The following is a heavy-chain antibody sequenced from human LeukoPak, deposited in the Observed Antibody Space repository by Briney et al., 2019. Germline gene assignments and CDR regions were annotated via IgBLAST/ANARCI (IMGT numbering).Heavy chain of an antibody. Sequence: SETLSLTCAVSGYSISSGYYWGWIRQPPGKGLEWIRSIYHSGSTYYNPSLKSRVTISVDTSKNQFSLKLSSVTAADTAVYYCARVQYSSSSGYGYYYYYYMDVWGKGTTVTVSS. V-gene: IGHV4-38-2*01. J-gene: IGHJ6*03. CDR1: GYSISSGYY. D-gene: IGHD6-6*01. CDR3: ARVQYSSSSGYGYYYYYYMDV. CDR2: IYHSGST.